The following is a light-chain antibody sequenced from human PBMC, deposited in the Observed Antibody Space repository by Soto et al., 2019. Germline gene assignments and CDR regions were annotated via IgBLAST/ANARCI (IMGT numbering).Light chain of an antibody. Sequence: ALTQPRSVSGSPGQSVSISCTGTSSDVAGYNYVSWYQQHPGKAPKVMIYDVSKRPSGVPDRFAGSKSGNTASLTISGLQSEDEADYYCCSYAGRYTYVFGTGSKGTAL. J-gene: IGLJ1*01. CDR1: SSDVAGYNY. CDR2: DVS. V-gene: IGLV2-11*01. CDR3: CSYAGRYTYV.